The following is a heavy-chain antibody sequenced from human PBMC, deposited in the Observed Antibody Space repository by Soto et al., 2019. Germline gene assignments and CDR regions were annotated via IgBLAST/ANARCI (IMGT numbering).Heavy chain of an antibody. CDR2: IYPGDSDT. J-gene: IGHJ6*02. CDR3: AASILYSGMDV. V-gene: IGHV5-51*01. CDR1: GYTFTNYW. Sequence: PRESLKLSCTGSGYTFTNYWSGGVRQMPGKGPKWMGIIYPGDSDTKYNPSFQGQVTISADKSITTTYLQWSSLKASDTAIYYCAASILYSGMDVWGQGTTVTVSS.